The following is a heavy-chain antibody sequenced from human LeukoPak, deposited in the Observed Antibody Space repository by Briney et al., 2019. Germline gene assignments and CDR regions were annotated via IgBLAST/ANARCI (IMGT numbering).Heavy chain of an antibody. CDR1: GYTFTSHY. J-gene: IGHJ4*02. V-gene: IGHV1-46*01. Sequence: ASVKVSCKASGYTFTSHYMHWVRQAPGQGLEWMGIINPSDRSTTSAQKFQGRVTVTRDTSTSTVYMELSSLRSEDTAVYYCARDSNSSSFDYWGQGILVTVSS. CDR2: INPSDRST. CDR3: ARDSNSSSFDY. D-gene: IGHD6-6*01.